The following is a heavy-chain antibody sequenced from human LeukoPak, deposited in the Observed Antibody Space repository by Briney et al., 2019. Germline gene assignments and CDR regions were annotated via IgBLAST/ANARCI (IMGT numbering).Heavy chain of an antibody. Sequence: SETLSLTCTVSGGSISSSSYYWGWIRQPPGKGLEWIGSIYYSGSTYYNPSLKSRVTISVDTSKNQFSLKLSSVTAADTAVYYCARQYQRWLQEVGDYWGQGTLVTVSS. CDR1: GGSISSSSYY. D-gene: IGHD5-24*01. CDR3: ARQYQRWLQEVGDY. J-gene: IGHJ4*02. CDR2: IYYSGST. V-gene: IGHV4-39*01.